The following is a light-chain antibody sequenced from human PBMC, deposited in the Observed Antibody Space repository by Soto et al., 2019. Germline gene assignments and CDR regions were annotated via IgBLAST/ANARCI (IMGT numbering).Light chain of an antibody. J-gene: IGLJ3*02. CDR2: EGS. CDR1: SSDIGKYIY. CDR3: CSYAGSSTWV. V-gene: IGLV2-23*01. Sequence: QSALTQPASVSGSPGQSITISCSGTSSDIGKYIYVSWYQQHPGKAPKLMIYEGSKRPSGVSNRFSGSKSGNTASLTISGLQAEDEADYYCCSYAGSSTWVFGGGTKLTVL.